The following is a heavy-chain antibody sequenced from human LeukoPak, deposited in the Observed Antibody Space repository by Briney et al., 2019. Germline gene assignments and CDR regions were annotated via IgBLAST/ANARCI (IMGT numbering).Heavy chain of an antibody. V-gene: IGHV3-48*04. CDR1: GFTFSSYS. J-gene: IGHJ4*02. D-gene: IGHD4-17*01. CDR3: ARVYGDYPIYYFDY. Sequence: GGSLRLSCAASGFTFSSYSMNWVRQAPGKGLEWVSYISSSSSTIYYADSVKGRFTISRDNAKNSLYLQMNSLRAEDTAVYYCARVYGDYPIYYFDYWGQGTLVTVSS. CDR2: ISSSSSTI.